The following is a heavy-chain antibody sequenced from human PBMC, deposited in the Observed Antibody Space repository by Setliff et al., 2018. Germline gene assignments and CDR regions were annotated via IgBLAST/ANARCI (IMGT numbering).Heavy chain of an antibody. CDR2: VYYSGTA. Sequence: SETLSLTCSVSDGSMTSGSYYWGWIRQPPGKGLEWIGSVYYSGTAYYNPSLKSRLYMSVDTSKNQFTLKVISVTAADTAVYYCARLSCSSNSCPFDCWVQGTLVTVSS. CDR1: DGSMTSGSYY. J-gene: IGHJ4*02. D-gene: IGHD2-2*01. V-gene: IGHV4-39*06. CDR3: ARLSCSSNSCPFDC.